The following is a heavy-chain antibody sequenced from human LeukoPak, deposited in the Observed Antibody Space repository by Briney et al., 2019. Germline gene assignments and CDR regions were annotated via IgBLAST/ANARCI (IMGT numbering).Heavy chain of an antibody. D-gene: IGHD3-22*01. CDR3: ARGVGSGYTDD. J-gene: IGHJ4*02. V-gene: IGHV4-59*01. CDR1: SDSMSTYY. Sequence: SETLSLTCTVSSDSMSTYYWTWIRQPPGKGLEWIGYIYNSGSTNYNPSLKSRVTISVDTSKNQFSLKLTSVTAADTAVYYCARGVGSGYTDDWGQGTLVTVSS. CDR2: IYNSGST.